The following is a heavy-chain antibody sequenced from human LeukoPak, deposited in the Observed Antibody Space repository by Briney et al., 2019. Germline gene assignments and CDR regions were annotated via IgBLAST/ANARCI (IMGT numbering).Heavy chain of an antibody. CDR3: ARGGYSSTWNLGAFDI. Sequence: ASVKVSCKASGYTFTNYPLHWVRQAPGRRLEWMGWINAGNGNTKYSQKFQGRVTITRDTSASTAYMELSSLTSEDTAVYYCARGGYSSTWNLGAFDIWGQGTMVTVS. V-gene: IGHV1-3*01. J-gene: IGHJ3*02. CDR2: INAGNGNT. D-gene: IGHD6-13*01. CDR1: GYTFTNYP.